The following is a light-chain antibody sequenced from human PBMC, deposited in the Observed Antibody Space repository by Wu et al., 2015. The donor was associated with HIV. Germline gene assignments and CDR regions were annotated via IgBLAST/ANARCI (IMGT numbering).Light chain of an antibody. Sequence: EIVLTQSPGTLSLSPGERATLSCRASQSLNNKFLAWYQQKPGQAPRLLIYDASNRATGIPARFSGSGSGTDFTLTISSLEPEDFAVYYCQQRSNWPKLTFGGGTKVEIK. CDR3: QQRSNWPKLT. CDR1: QSLNNKF. CDR2: DAS. J-gene: IGKJ4*01. V-gene: IGKV3-11*01.